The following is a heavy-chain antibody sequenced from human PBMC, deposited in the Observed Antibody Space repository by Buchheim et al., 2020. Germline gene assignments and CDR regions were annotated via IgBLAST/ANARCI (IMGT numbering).Heavy chain of an antibody. CDR1: GFTLSNYE. D-gene: IGHD2-21*02. CDR2: ITKSGDTT. Sequence: QLVESGGGLVQPGGSLRLSCAASGFTLSNYEVNWVRQVPGKGLEWVSYITKSGDTTYYADSVKGRFTTSRDNAKNLVYLQMYSLRSEVTALYYCAREMIYCGGDCLVCWGQGIL. V-gene: IGHV3-48*03. CDR3: AREMIYCGGDCLVC. J-gene: IGHJ4*02.